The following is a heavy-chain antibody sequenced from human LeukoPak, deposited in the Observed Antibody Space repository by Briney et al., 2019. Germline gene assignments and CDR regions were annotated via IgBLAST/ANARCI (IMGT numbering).Heavy chain of an antibody. D-gene: IGHD6-6*01. Sequence: SVKVSCKASGGTFSSYAISWVRQAPGQGLEWMGRIIPILGIAKFAQKFQGRVTITADKSTTTAYMELSSLRSEDTALYYCAASSSTESYFGYWGQGTLVTVSS. V-gene: IGHV1-69*04. CDR2: IIPILGIA. CDR1: GGTFSSYA. CDR3: AASSSTESYFGY. J-gene: IGHJ4*02.